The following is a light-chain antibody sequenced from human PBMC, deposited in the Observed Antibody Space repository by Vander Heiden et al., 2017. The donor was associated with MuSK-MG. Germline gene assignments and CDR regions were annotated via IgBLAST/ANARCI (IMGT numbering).Light chain of an antibody. CDR1: QSVSSY. CDR3: QQRSNWLT. CDR2: DAS. Sequence: EIVSTQSPATLSLSPGERATLSCRASQSVSSYLAWYQQKPGQAPRLLIYDASNRATGSPARFSGSGSGTDFTLTISSLEPEDFAVYYCQQRSNWLTFGGGTKVEIK. J-gene: IGKJ4*01. V-gene: IGKV3-11*01.